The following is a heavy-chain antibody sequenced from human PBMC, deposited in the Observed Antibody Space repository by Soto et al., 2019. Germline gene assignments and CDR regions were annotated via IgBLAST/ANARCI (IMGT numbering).Heavy chain of an antibody. D-gene: IGHD2-2*02. V-gene: IGHV4-31*03. CDR2: IYYSRST. CDR1: GGSISSGGYY. Sequence: SETLSLTCTVSGGSISSGGYYWSWIRRHPGKGLEWIGYIYYSRSTYYNPSLKSRVTISVDTSKNQFSLKLSSVTAADTAVYYCARGGYCSSTSRYIVNWFDPWGQGTLVTVSS. CDR3: ARGGYCSSTSRYIVNWFDP. J-gene: IGHJ5*02.